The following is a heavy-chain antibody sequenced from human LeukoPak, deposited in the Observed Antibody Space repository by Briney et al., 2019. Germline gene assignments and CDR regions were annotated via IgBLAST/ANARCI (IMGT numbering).Heavy chain of an antibody. CDR2: INHSGST. D-gene: IGHD3-10*01. CDR3: ASTRGFNY. CDR1: GGSISSSSYY. Sequence: SETLSLTCTVSGGSISSSSYYWGWIRQPPGKGLEWIGEINHSGSTNYNPSLESRVTISVDTSKNQLSLKLSSVTAADTAVYYCASTRGFNYWGQGTLVTVSS. V-gene: IGHV4-39*07. J-gene: IGHJ4*02.